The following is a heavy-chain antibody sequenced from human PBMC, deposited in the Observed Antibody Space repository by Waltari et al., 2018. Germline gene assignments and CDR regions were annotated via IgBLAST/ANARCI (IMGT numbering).Heavy chain of an antibody. CDR3: ARDGKGSNYDFFDYFDY. V-gene: IGHV4-4*07. CDR1: GGSINNNY. J-gene: IGHJ4*02. D-gene: IGHD3-3*01. CDR2: INTSGST. Sequence: QGQLQESGPGLVKPSETLSLTCTVSGGSINNNYWSWIRQPAGKGLEWIGRINTSGSTTYNPSLKSRVTMSVDTSKNQFSLRLTSVTAADTAVYYCARDGKGSNYDFFDYFDYWGQGTLVTVSS.